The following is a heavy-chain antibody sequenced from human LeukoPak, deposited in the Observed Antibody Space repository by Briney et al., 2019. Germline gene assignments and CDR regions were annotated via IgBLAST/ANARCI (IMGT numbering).Heavy chain of an antibody. Sequence: SETLSLTCTVSGDSISSYYWSWLRQPPGKGLEWIGYIYYSGSTNYNPSLKSRVTISVDTSKNQFSLKLSSVTAADTAVYFCAGYGSGSGAFDIWGQGTMVTVSS. CDR3: AGYGSGSGAFDI. CDR1: GDSISSYY. D-gene: IGHD3-10*01. V-gene: IGHV4-59*01. J-gene: IGHJ3*02. CDR2: IYYSGST.